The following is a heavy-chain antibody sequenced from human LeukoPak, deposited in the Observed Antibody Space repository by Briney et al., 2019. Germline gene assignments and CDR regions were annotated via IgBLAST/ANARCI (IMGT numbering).Heavy chain of an antibody. J-gene: IGHJ5*02. CDR1: GYTFTNYH. CDR2: INPNSGGT. CDR3: ARSPHIWFAERGWFDP. Sequence: ASVKVSCKASGYTFTNYHITWVRQAPGQGLEWMGWINPNSGGTNYAQKFQGRVTMTRDTSISTAYMELNRLRSDDTAVYYCARSPHIWFAERGWFDPWGQGTLVTVSS. V-gene: IGHV1-2*02. D-gene: IGHD3-10*01.